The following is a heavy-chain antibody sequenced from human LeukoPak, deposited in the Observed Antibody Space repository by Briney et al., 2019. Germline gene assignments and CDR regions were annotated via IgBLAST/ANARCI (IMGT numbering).Heavy chain of an antibody. J-gene: IGHJ4*02. CDR3: ARGIRYFDWLPLDY. Sequence: GGSLRLSCAASGFTFSSYAMPWVRQAPGKGLEWVAVISYDGSNKYYADSVKGRFTISRDNSKNTLYLQMNSLRAEDTALYQSARGIRYFDWLPLDYWGQGTLVTVSS. D-gene: IGHD3-9*01. V-gene: IGHV3-30-3*01. CDR1: GFTFSSYA. CDR2: ISYDGSNK.